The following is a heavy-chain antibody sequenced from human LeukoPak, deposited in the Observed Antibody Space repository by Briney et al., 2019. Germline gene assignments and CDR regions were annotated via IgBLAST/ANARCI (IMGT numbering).Heavy chain of an antibody. CDR2: FYTSESS. CDR3: ARDNRDSSSYDY. D-gene: IGHD6-6*01. J-gene: IGHJ4*02. CDR1: GGSISSGSYY. Sequence: PSETLSLTCTVSGGSISSGSYYWSWIRQPAGKGLEWIGRFYTSESSNYNPSLKSRVTMSVDTSKNQFSLKLSSVTAADTAVYYCARDNRDSSSYDYWGQGTLVTVSS. V-gene: IGHV4-61*02.